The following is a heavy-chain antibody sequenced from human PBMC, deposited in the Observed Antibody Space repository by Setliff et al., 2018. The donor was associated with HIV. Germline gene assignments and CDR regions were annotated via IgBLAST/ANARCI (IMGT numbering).Heavy chain of an antibody. CDR1: GFTFSSYS. Sequence: GGSLRLSCAASGFTFSSYSMNWVRQAPGKGLEWVSYISSSSSYTHYADSVKGRFTISRDNSKNTLYLQMNSLRVEDTAVYYCAKDVCSGAYCYAYYYYGMDVWGQGTMVTVSS. CDR2: ISSSSSYT. J-gene: IGHJ6*02. V-gene: IGHV3-21*01. CDR3: AKDVCSGAYCYAYYYYGMDV. D-gene: IGHD2-15*01.